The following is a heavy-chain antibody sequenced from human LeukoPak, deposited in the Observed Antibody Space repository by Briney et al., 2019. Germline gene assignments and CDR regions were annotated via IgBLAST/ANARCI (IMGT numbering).Heavy chain of an antibody. CDR2: IYTSGST. D-gene: IGHD6-13*01. CDR3: ARERGRSSWSITFIPDAFDI. V-gene: IGHV4-4*07. CDR1: GGSISSYY. Sequence: SSETLSLTCTVSGGSISSYYWSWIRQPAGKGLEWIGRIYTSGSTNYNPSLKSRVTMSVDTSKNQFSLKLSSVTAADTAVYYCARERGRSSWSITFIPDAFDIWGQGTMVTVSS. J-gene: IGHJ3*02.